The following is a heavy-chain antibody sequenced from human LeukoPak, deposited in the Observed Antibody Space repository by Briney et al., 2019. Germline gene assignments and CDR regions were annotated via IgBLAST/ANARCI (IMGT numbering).Heavy chain of an antibody. CDR1: GFTFSSYW. CDR3: ARGPFGYYDSSTCFDY. J-gene: IGHJ4*02. Sequence: GGSLRLSCAASGFTFSSYWMHWVRQAPGKGLVWVSRINSDGSSTRHADSVKGRFTISRDNAKNTLYLQMNSLRAEDTAVYYCARGPFGYYDSSTCFDYWGQGTLATVSS. CDR2: INSDGSST. V-gene: IGHV3-74*01. D-gene: IGHD3-22*01.